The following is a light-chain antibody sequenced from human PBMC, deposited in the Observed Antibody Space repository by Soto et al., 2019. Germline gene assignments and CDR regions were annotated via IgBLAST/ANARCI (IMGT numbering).Light chain of an antibody. CDR3: QQYNNWPPT. J-gene: IGKJ1*01. CDR2: AAP. CDR1: QSVSSH. V-gene: IGKV3-15*01. Sequence: EISMTQSPATLSVSPGAEATLSCSARQSVSSHLAWYQPKPAQAPRLLLYAAPTSATRIPARFSGSGSGTEFTLTISSLQSEDFAVYYCQQYNNWPPTFGQGTKVDIK.